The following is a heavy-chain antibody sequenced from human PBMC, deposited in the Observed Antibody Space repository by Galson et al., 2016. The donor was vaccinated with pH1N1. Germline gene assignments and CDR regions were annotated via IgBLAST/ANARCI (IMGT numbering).Heavy chain of an antibody. Sequence: SETLSLTCTVSGASVSSHYWSWIRQPAGKGLEWIGYIYTSGSTNYNPSLKSRVTISVDTPKNQFSLKLSSVTAADTAAYYCARGLAVAGTFCFDSWGQGTLVTVSS. V-gene: IGHV4-4*09. CDR3: ARGLAVAGTFCFDS. J-gene: IGHJ4*02. CDR1: GASVSSHY. D-gene: IGHD6-19*01. CDR2: IYTSGST.